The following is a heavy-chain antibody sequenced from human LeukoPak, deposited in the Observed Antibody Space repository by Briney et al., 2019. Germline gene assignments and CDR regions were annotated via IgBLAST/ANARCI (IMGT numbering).Heavy chain of an antibody. Sequence: SVKVSCKASGGTFSSYAISWVRQAPGQGLEWMGGIIPIFGTANYAQKFQGRVTITADKSTSTAYMELSSLRSEDTAVYYCALAAARVYYYYYYYMDVWGKGTTVTVSS. CDR1: GGTFSSYA. CDR3: ALAAARVYYYYYYYMDV. J-gene: IGHJ6*03. V-gene: IGHV1-69*06. CDR2: IIPIFGTA. D-gene: IGHD2-15*01.